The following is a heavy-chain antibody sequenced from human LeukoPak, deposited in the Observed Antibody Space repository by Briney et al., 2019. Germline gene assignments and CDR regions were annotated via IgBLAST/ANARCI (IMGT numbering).Heavy chain of an antibody. D-gene: IGHD6-19*01. V-gene: IGHV1-46*01. CDR1: GGTFSSYA. Sequence: GSSVKVSCKASGGTFSSYAISWVRQAPGQGLEWMGIINPSGGTTSYAQKFQGRVTLTRDTSASTVYMEVSSLRSEDTAVYYCARGSYSSGRSAVDYWGQGTLVTVSS. CDR3: ARGSYSSGRSAVDY. J-gene: IGHJ4*02. CDR2: INPSGGTT.